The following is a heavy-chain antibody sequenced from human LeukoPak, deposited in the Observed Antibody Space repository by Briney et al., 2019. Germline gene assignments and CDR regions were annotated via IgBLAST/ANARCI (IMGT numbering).Heavy chain of an antibody. V-gene: IGHV1/OR15-1*04. J-gene: IGHJ4*02. CDR1: GYIFTDYY. CDR2: INPNSGGT. D-gene: IGHD5-12*01. Sequence: GASVKVSCKASGYIFTDYYMHWVRQAPGQELGWMGRINPNSGGTNYAQKFQGRVTMTTDTSTSTAYMELRSLRSDDTAVYYCARDSEEAVATSLGGSVYWGQGTLVTVSS. CDR3: ARDSEEAVATSLGGSVY.